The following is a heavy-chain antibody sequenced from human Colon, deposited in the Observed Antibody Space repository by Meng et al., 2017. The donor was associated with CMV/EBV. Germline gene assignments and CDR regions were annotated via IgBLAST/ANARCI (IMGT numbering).Heavy chain of an antibody. CDR2: IYPQDGGT. V-gene: IGHV1-2*02. CDR3: VRESWYFDF. D-gene: IGHD6-13*01. Sequence: VQLVQSRTEVKKPGASVKVSFKTSGYTFTANHLNWVRRAPGQGLEWMGWIYPQDGGTHFAQKFQDRVTLTRDTSITTAYMELSGLTSDDTAIYYCVRESWYFDFWGEGTLVTVSP. CDR1: GYTFTANH. J-gene: IGHJ4*02.